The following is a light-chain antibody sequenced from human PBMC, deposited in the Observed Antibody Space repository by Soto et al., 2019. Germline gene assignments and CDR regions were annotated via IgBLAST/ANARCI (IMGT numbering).Light chain of an antibody. J-gene: IGLJ3*02. CDR3: AAWDDSLNGWV. CDR1: NSNIGSNT. V-gene: IGLV1-44*01. CDR2: SNN. Sequence: QSVLTQPPSASGTPGQRVTISCCGSNSNIGSNTVNWYQQVPGTAPKLLIYSNNQRPSGVPDRFSGSKSGTSASLAISGLQSEDEADYSCAAWDDSLNGWVFGGGTKLTVL.